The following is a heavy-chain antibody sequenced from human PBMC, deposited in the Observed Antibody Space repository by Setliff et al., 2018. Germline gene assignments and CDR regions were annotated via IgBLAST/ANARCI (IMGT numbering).Heavy chain of an antibody. CDR3: ARERRFSGYADY. J-gene: IGHJ4*02. CDR2: IYYSGST. CDR1: GGSISSGDYY. D-gene: IGHD5-12*01. Sequence: SETLSLTCTVSGGSISSGDYYWSWIRQPPGKGLEWIGYIYYSGSTHYNPSLKSRVTISVDTSKNQFSLKLSSVTAADTAVYYCARERRFSGYADYWGQGTLVTVSS. V-gene: IGHV4-30-4*08.